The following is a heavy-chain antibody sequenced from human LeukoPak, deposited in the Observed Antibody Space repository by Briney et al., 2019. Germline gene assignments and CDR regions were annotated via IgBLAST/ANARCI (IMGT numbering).Heavy chain of an antibody. CDR1: GFTFSSYG. CDR3: AKSIEQWLPYNWFDP. D-gene: IGHD6-19*01. J-gene: IGHJ5*02. CDR2: MSFDGSKK. V-gene: IGHV3-30*18. Sequence: GGSLRLSCAASGFTFSSYGMNWVRQTPGKGLEWVALMSFDGSKKFYADSVKGRFTISRDNSNNTLYLQMNSLRVEDTAMYYCAKSIEQWLPYNWFDPWGQGTLVIISS.